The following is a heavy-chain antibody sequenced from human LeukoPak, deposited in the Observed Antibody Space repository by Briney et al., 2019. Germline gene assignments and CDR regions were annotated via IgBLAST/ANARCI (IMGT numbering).Heavy chain of an antibody. CDR3: AKGYCSSTSCYTDDY. D-gene: IGHD2-2*02. CDR1: GFTFDDYA. CDR2: ISYDGSNK. Sequence: GGSLRLSCAASGFTFDDYAMHWVRQAPGKGLEWVAVISYDGSNKYYADSVKGRFTISRDNSKNTLYLQMNSLRAEDTAVYYCAKGYCSSTSCYTDDYWGQGTLVTVSS. V-gene: IGHV3-30*18. J-gene: IGHJ4*02.